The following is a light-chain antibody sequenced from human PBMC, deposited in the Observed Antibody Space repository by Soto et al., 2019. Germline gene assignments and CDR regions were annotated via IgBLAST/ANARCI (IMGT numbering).Light chain of an antibody. CDR1: TSEVGGYNL. CDR3: CSYASSSSYV. J-gene: IGLJ1*01. Sequence: QSALTQPASVSGSPGQSITISCSGTTSEVGGYNLVSWYQQHTAKAPKLLIYEGTQRPSGVSSRFSGSKSGNTASLTISGLQAEDEADYYCCSYASSSSYVFGTGTNLTVL. CDR2: EGT. V-gene: IGLV2-23*01.